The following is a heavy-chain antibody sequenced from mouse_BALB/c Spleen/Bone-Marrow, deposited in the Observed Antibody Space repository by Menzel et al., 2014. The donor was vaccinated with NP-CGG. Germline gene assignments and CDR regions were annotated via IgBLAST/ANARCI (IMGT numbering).Heavy chain of an antibody. J-gene: IGHJ4*01. CDR3: ARSDGYRAMDY. Sequence: VQGVESGPELVKPGASVKISCKASDYAFSTSWMNWVKQRPGQGLEWIGRIYPGDGDTYYNGKFKGKATLTADKSSSTAYMQLSSLTSVDSAVYFCARSDGYRAMDYWGQGTSVTVSS. CDR2: IYPGDGDT. V-gene: IGHV1-82*01. D-gene: IGHD2-3*01. CDR1: DYAFSTSW.